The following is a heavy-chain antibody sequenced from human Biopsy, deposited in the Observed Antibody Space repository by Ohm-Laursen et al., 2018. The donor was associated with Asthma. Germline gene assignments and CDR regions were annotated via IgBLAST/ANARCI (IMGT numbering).Heavy chain of an antibody. J-gene: IGHJ1*01. CDR2: IKHDGTEK. D-gene: IGHD3-3*02. Sequence: SLRLPCAASGFTFGDYWMSWVRQVPGKGLEWVANIKHDGTEKNHVDSLKGRFTTSRDNAKNSLYLQMNSLRAEDTAVYYCARTFHFWSPYHAEHYQLWGQGTLVTVSS. CDR3: ARTFHFWSPYHAEHYQL. CDR1: GFTFGDYW. V-gene: IGHV3-7*03.